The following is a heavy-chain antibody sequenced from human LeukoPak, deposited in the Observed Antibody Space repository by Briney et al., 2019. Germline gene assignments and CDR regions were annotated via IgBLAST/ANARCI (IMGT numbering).Heavy chain of an antibody. D-gene: IGHD4-17*01. J-gene: IGHJ3*02. CDR1: GFTFSSYS. V-gene: IGHV3-21*01. CDR2: ISSSSSYI. Sequence: GSLRLSCAASGFTFSSYSMNWVRQAPGKGLEWVSSISSSSSYIYYADSVKGRFTISRDNAKNSLYLQMNSLRAEDTAVYYCAREDDYGDRGDAFDIWGQGTVVTVSS. CDR3: AREDDYGDRGDAFDI.